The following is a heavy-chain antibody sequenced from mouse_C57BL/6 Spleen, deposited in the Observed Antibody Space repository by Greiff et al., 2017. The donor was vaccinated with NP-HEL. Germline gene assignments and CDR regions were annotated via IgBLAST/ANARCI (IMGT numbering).Heavy chain of an antibody. CDR2: ISSGSSTI. CDR1: GFTFSDYG. V-gene: IGHV5-17*01. J-gene: IGHJ3*01. Sequence: EVKLVESGGGLVKPGGSLKLSCAASGFTFSDYGMNWVRQAPEKGLEWVAYISSGSSTIYYADTVKGRFTISRDNAKNTLFLQMTSLRSEDTAMYYCHDGYFAYWGQVTLVTVAA. D-gene: IGHD2-3*01. CDR3: HDGYFAY.